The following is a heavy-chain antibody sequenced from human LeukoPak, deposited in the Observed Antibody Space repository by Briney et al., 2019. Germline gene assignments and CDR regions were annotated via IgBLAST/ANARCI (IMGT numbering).Heavy chain of an antibody. CDR1: GFTFSSYA. CDR3: TRDHLTSDYGDY. V-gene: IGHV3-49*04. Sequence: PGGSLRLSCAASGFTFSSYAMSWVRQAPGKGLEWVGFIRSKAYGGTTEYAASVKGRFTISRDDSKSIAYLQMNSLKTEDTAVYYCTRDHLTSDYGDYWGQGTLVTVSS. CDR2: IRSKAYGGTT. D-gene: IGHD1-14*01. J-gene: IGHJ4*02.